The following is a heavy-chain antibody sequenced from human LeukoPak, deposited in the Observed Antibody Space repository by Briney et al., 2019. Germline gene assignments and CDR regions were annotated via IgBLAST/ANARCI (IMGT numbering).Heavy chain of an antibody. CDR2: ISWNSGAI. CDR1: GFTFHDYA. J-gene: IGHJ6*04. D-gene: IGHD4/OR15-4a*01. Sequence: PGRSLRLSCAASGFTFHDYATHWVRQAPGKGLEWVSGISWNSGAIGYADSVKGRFTISRDNAKNFLYLQMNNLRPEDMALYYCAKDNGVSLAMVDGMDVWGKGTTVTVSS. V-gene: IGHV3-9*03. CDR3: AKDNGVSLAMVDGMDV.